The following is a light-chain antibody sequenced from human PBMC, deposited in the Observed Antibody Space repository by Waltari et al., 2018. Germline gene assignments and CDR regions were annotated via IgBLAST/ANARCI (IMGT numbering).Light chain of an antibody. V-gene: IGLV2-14*03. CDR2: DVS. Sequence: QSALTQPASVSGSPGQSITIPCSGSSNDIGGFTYVSWYRQYPAEAPQLIIFDVSTRPSAVSYRFSGRKSGNTAVLTIAGLQAEDEAHFYCSSYTTGGTLLFGGGSK. CDR1: SNDIGGFTY. CDR3: SSYTTGGTLL. J-gene: IGLJ3*02.